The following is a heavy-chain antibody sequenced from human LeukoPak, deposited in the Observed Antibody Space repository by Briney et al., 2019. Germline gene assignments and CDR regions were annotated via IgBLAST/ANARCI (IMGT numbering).Heavy chain of an antibody. CDR3: ARDPSLIVGATISFFDY. J-gene: IGHJ4*02. CDR1: GYTFTSYG. V-gene: IGHV1-18*01. CDR2: INTYNGNT. D-gene: IGHD1-26*01. Sequence: ASVKVSCKASGYTFTSYGISWVRQAPGQGLEWMGWINTYNGNTNYAQNLQGRVTMTTDTSTSTAYMDLRSLRSDDTAVYYCARDPSLIVGATISFFDYWGQGTLVTVSS.